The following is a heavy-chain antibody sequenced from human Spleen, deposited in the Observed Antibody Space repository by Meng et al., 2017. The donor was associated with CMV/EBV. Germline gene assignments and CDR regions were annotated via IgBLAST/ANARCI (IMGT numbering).Heavy chain of an antibody. CDR2: IYYSGST. D-gene: IGHD6-13*01. J-gene: IGHJ5*01. CDR1: GDSINGGDYY. V-gene: IGHV4-30-4*01. CDR3: ARDAAGGYNWFDS. Sequence: SGDSINGGDYYWGWIRKPPRGGREWIGYIYYSGSTYYNPSLGSRVSMSVDTSKNQFSLKLSSVTAADTAIYYCARDAAGGYNWFDSWGQGTLVTVSS.